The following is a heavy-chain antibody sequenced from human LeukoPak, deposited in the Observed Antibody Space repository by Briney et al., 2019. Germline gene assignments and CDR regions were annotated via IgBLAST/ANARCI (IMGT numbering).Heavy chain of an antibody. V-gene: IGHV4-61*02. CDR3: ARDTEYCSSTSCYGWFDP. D-gene: IGHD2-2*01. CDR2: IYTSGST. Sequence: PSETLSLTCTASGGSISSGSYYWSWIRQPAGKGLEWIGRIYTSGSTNYNPSLKSRVTISVDTSKNQFSLKLSSVTAADTAVYYCARDTEYCSSTSCYGWFDPWGQGTLVTVSS. J-gene: IGHJ5*02. CDR1: GGSISSGSYY.